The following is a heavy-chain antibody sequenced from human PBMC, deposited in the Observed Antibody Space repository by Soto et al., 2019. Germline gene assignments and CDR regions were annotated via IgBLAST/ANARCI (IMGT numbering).Heavy chain of an antibody. CDR3: ARAFYGDYYDAFDI. CDR1: GFTFSSYS. CDR2: ISSSSSYI. J-gene: IGHJ3*02. Sequence: EVQLVESGGGLVKPGGSLRLSCAASGFTFSSYSMNWVRQAPGKGLEWVSSISSSSSYIYYADSVKGRFTISRDNAKNSLYLQMNSLRAEDTAVYYCARAFYGDYYDAFDIWGQGTMVTVSS. V-gene: IGHV3-21*01. D-gene: IGHD4-17*01.